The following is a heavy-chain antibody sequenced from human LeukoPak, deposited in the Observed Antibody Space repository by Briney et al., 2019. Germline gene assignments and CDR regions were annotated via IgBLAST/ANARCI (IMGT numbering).Heavy chain of an antibody. CDR3: AKGGRSSWYYFDY. J-gene: IGHJ4*02. CDR1: AYSISSGYY. D-gene: IGHD6-13*01. Sequence: PSETLSLTCTVSAYSISSGYYWGWIRQPPGKGLEWIGSIYHSGSTYYNPSLKSRVTISVDTSKNQFSLKLSSVTAADTAVYYCAKGGRSSWYYFDYWGQGTLVTVSS. CDR2: IYHSGST. V-gene: IGHV4-38-2*02.